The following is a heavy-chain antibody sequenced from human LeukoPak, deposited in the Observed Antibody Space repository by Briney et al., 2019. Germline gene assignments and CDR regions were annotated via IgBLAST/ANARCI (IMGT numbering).Heavy chain of an antibody. V-gene: IGHV4-59*01. Sequence: PSETLSLTCSVSGDSIRSYHWSWIRQPPGKGLEWIGYISYSGSTKYNPSLKSRVSISVDTSKNQFSLNLTSVTAADTAVYYCARDQSLWTGYYIRNYFDPWGQGTLVTVSS. CDR3: ARDQSLWTGYYIRNYFDP. CDR1: GDSIRSYH. J-gene: IGHJ5*02. CDR2: ISYSGST. D-gene: IGHD3/OR15-3a*01.